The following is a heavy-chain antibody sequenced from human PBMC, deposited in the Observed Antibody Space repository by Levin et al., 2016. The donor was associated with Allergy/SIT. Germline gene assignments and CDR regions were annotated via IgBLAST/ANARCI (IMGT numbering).Heavy chain of an antibody. V-gene: IGHV4-4*02. CDR3: ARDSISTRGALGY. CDR2: IYHSGST. D-gene: IGHD3-10*01. J-gene: IGHJ4*02. Sequence: SETLSLTCAVSGGSISSSNWWSWVRQPPGKGLEWIGEIYHSGSTNYNPSLKSRVTISVDKSKNQFSLKLSSVTAADTAVYYCARDSISTRGALGYWGQGTLVTVSS. CDR1: GGSISSSNW.